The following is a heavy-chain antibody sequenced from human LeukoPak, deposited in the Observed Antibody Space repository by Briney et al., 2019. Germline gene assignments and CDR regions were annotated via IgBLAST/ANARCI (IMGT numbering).Heavy chain of an antibody. V-gene: IGHV4-39*07. CDR2: IYYSGST. D-gene: IGHD3-16*02. Sequence: SETLSLTCTVSGGSISSSSYYWGWIRQPPGKGLEWIGSIYYSGSTYYNPSLKSRVTISVDTSKNQFSLKLSSVTAADTAVYYCARDVNHDRKRLSPRRYFDYWGQGTLVTVSS. J-gene: IGHJ4*02. CDR3: ARDVNHDRKRLSPRRYFDY. CDR1: GGSISSSSYY.